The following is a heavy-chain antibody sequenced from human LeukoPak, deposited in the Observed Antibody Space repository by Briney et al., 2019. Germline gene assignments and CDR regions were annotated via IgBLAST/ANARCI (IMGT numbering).Heavy chain of an antibody. V-gene: IGHV4-39*07. CDR2: NYYSGSN. J-gene: IGHJ4*02. Sequence: KASETLSLTCTVSGVSIRSSSYYWGWIRQPPGKGLEWIESNYYSGSNSYNPSLKSRVTISVDTSKNKFSLKLSSVTAADTAVYYCARNLGYCSSTSCYEFDYWGQGTLVTVSS. CDR3: ARNLGYCSSTSCYEFDY. CDR1: GVSIRSSSYY. D-gene: IGHD2-2*01.